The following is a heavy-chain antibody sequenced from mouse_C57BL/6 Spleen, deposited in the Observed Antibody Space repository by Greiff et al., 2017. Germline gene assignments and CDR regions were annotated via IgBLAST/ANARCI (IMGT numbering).Heavy chain of an antibody. J-gene: IGHJ3*01. CDR2: IRNKANNHAT. CDR3: TRGTTVVAPGFAY. D-gene: IGHD1-1*01. V-gene: IGHV6-6*01. Sequence: EVQLVESGGGLVQPGGSMTLSCAASGFTFSDAWMDWVRQSPEKGLEWVAEIRNKANNHATYYAESVKGRFTISRDASKSSVYLQMNSLRAEDTGIYYCTRGTTVVAPGFAYWGQGTLVTVSA. CDR1: GFTFSDAW.